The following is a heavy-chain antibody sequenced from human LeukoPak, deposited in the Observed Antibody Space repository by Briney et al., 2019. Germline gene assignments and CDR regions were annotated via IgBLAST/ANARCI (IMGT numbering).Heavy chain of an antibody. CDR1: GFTFSSYG. V-gene: IGHV3-30*02. J-gene: IGHJ3*02. D-gene: IGHD1-7*01. CDR3: ARDSGNYLDAFDI. Sequence: GGSLRLSCAASGFTFSSYGMHWVRQAPGKGLEWVAFIRYDGSNKYYADSVKGRFTISRDNSKNTLYLQMNSLRAEDTAVYYCARDSGNYLDAFDIWGQGTMVTVSS. CDR2: IRYDGSNK.